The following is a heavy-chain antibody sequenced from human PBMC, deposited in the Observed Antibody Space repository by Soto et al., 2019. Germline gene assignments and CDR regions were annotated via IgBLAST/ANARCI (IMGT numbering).Heavy chain of an antibody. CDR2: LSYDGSNK. CDR1: GFTFSNYG. D-gene: IGHD3-10*01. V-gene: IGHV3-30*18. J-gene: IGHJ6*02. CDR3: AKEEADYFGSGSYYNYYYYGMDV. Sequence: QVQLVESGGGVVQPGRSLRLSCAASGFTFSNYGMHWVRQAPGKGLEWVAVLSYDGSNKYYGDSVKGRFTISRDNSKNTLYLKMNSLRPEDTAVYYCAKEEADYFGSGSYYNYYYYGMDVWGQGTTVTVSS.